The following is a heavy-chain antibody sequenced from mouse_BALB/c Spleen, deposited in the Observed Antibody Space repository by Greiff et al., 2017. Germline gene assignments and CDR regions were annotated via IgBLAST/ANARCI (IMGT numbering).Heavy chain of an antibody. Sequence: EVQLQQSGAVLVRSGASVKLSCTASGFNIKDYYMHWVKQRPEQGLEWIGWIDHENGDTEYAPKFQGKATMTADTSSNSAYLQLSSQTSEDTAVYYGNAWGMYAMDYWGQGTSVTVAA. D-gene: IGHD2-10*02. V-gene: IGHV14-4*02. CDR2: IDHENGDT. CDR3: NAWGMYAMDY. J-gene: IGHJ4*01. CDR1: GFNIKDYY.